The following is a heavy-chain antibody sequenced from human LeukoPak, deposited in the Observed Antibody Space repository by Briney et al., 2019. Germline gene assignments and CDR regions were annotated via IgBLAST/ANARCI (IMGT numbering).Heavy chain of an antibody. CDR2: IKSKTDGGTT. CDR1: GFTFSNAW. CDR3: PVGIDAFDI. Sequence: GGSLRLSCAASGFTFSNAWMSWVRQAPGRGLEWVGRIKSKTDGGTTDYAAPVKGRFTISRDDSKNTLYLQMNSLKTEDTAVHYCPVGIDAFDIWGQGTMVTVSS. J-gene: IGHJ3*02. V-gene: IGHV3-15*01. D-gene: IGHD7-27*01.